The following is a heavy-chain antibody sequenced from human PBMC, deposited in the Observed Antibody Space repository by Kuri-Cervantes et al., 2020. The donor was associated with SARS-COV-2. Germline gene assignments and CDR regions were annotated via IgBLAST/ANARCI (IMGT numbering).Heavy chain of an antibody. CDR3: AIGLEWLRTENYYYYYMDV. Sequence: ASVKVSCKASGYTFTNSDINWVRQATGQGLEWMGWMNPNSGNTGYAQKFQGRVTMTKNTSVNTAYMELSSLRSEDTAVYYCAIGLEWLRTENYYYYYMDVWGKGTTVTVSS. CDR1: GYTFTNSD. CDR2: MNPNSGNT. D-gene: IGHD3-3*01. V-gene: IGHV1-8*02. J-gene: IGHJ6*03.